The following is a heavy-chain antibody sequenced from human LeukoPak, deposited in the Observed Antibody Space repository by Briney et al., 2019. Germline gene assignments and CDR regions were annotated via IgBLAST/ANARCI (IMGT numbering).Heavy chain of an antibody. D-gene: IGHD3-10*01. CDR3: ARGDYYGSGSYYNDY. CDR2: IYTSGST. Sequence: SEALSLTRTVSGGSISSGSYYWSWIRQPAGKGLEWIGRIYTSGSTNYNPSLKSRVTISVDTSKNQFSLKLSSVAAADTAVYYCARGDYYGSGSYYNDYWGQGTLVTVSS. J-gene: IGHJ4*02. CDR1: GGSISSGSYY. V-gene: IGHV4-61*02.